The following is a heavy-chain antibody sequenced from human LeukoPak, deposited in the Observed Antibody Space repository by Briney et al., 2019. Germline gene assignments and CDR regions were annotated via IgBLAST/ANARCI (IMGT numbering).Heavy chain of an antibody. J-gene: IGHJ5*02. CDR1: GGSVSYYY. Sequence: SSETLSLTCTISGGSVSYYYWSWIRQPPGKGLEWIGYIYYSGNTNYNPSLKSRITMSVDTSKNQFSLKLSSVIAADTAVYYCARGSGIPFDPWGQGTLVTVSS. V-gene: IGHV4-59*02. CDR2: IYYSGNT. CDR3: ARGSGIPFDP. D-gene: IGHD2-21*01.